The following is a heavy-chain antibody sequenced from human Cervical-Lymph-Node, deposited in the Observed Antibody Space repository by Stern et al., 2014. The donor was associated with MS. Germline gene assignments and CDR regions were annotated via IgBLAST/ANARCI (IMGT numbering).Heavy chain of an antibody. J-gene: IGHJ6*02. CDR2: ISYDGSNK. V-gene: IGHV3-30*18. Sequence: VQLVESGGGVVQPGRSLRLSCAASGFTFSSYGMHWVRQAPGKGLEWVAVISYDGSNKYYADSVKGRFTISRDNSKNTLYLQMNSLRAEDTAVYYCAKAVGGIVVVPAHPYYYGMDVWGQGTTVTVSS. D-gene: IGHD2-2*01. CDR1: GFTFSSYG. CDR3: AKAVGGIVVVPAHPYYYGMDV.